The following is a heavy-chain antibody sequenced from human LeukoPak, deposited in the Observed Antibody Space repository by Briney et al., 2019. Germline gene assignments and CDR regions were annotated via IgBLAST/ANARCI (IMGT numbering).Heavy chain of an antibody. CDR1: GFTFTTYR. CDR2: ISAIGGGT. D-gene: IGHD2-8*01. Sequence: GGSLRLSCAASGFTFTTYRMSGVGKAPGKGGRGLSAISAIGGGTYYADSVKGRFTTSRDNSRRAAFLQMSSLRAEDTAVYYCAKAPYCPNDVCRYFDYWGQGILGTVSS. J-gene: IGHJ4*02. CDR3: AKAPYCPNDVCRYFDY. V-gene: IGHV3-23*01.